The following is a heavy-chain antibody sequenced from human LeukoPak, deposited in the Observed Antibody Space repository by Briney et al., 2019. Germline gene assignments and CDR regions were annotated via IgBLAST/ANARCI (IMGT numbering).Heavy chain of an antibody. V-gene: IGHV4-34*01. J-gene: IGHJ4*02. CDR1: GGSFSGYY. CDR3: ASGGSRAQDY. CDR2: INHSGST. Sequence: PSETLSLTCAVYGGSFSGYYWSWIRQPPGKGLEWIGEINHSGSTNYNPSLKSRVTISVHTSKNQFSLKLSSVAAADTAVYYCASGGSRAQDYWGQGTLVTVSS.